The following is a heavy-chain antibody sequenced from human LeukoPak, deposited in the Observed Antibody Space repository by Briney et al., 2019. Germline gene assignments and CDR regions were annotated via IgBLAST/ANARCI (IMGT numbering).Heavy chain of an antibody. J-gene: IGHJ5*02. CDR2: IKRDGSEK. CDR3: ARDHNRFDP. Sequence: GGSLRLSCAASGFMLSNYWMSWVRQAPGKGLEWVANIKRDGSEKYYVDSVKGRFTISRDNAENSLYLQMNSLRAEDTAVYYCARDHNRFDPWGQGTLVTVSS. CDR1: GFMLSNYW. V-gene: IGHV3-7*03.